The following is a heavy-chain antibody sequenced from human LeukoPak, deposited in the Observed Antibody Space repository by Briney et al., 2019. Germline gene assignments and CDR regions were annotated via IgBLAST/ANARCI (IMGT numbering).Heavy chain of an antibody. CDR2: ISYDGSNK. CDR1: GFTFSSYA. Sequence: GGSLRLSCAASGFTFSSYAMHWVRQAPGKGLEWVAVISYDGSNKYYADSVEGRFTISRDNSKNTLYLQMNSLRAEDTAVYYCAVVMTTVTTFDYWGQGTLVTVSS. CDR3: AVVMTTVTTFDY. V-gene: IGHV3-30-3*01. D-gene: IGHD4-17*01. J-gene: IGHJ4*02.